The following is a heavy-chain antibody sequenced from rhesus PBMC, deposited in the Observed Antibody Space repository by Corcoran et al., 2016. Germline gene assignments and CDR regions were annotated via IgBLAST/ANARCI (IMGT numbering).Heavy chain of an antibody. CDR1: EFPFSRYW. CDR3: VSYSKNVDY. J-gene: IGHJ4*01. Sequence: EVQLVESGGGLAKPGGSLRLSCAASEFPFSRYWMHWVRQPPGKGLEWISGSSSGGGSIDYADTVNGRFTISRDNSKNTLSLERNSLRAEDTAVYYCVSYSKNVDYWGQGVLVTVSS. D-gene: IGHD4-23*01. V-gene: IGHV3S42*01. CDR2: SSSGGGSI.